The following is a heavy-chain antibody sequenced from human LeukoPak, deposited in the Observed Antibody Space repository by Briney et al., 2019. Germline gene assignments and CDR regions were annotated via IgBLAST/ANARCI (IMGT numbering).Heavy chain of an antibody. CDR3: ATGNMVRGVIIGAVFDY. CDR2: FDPEDGET. Sequence: ASVKVSCKVSGYTLTELSMHWVRQAPGKGLGWMGGFDPEDGETIYAQKFQGRVTMTEDTSTDTAYMELSSLRSEDTAVYYCATGNMVRGVIIGAVFDYWGQGTLVTVSS. D-gene: IGHD3-10*01. J-gene: IGHJ4*02. V-gene: IGHV1-24*01. CDR1: GYTLTELS.